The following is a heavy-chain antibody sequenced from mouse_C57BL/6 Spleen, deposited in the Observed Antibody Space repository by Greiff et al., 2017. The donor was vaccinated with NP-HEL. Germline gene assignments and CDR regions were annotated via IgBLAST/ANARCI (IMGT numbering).Heavy chain of an antibody. CDR2: IRLKSGNYAT. D-gene: IGHD4-1*01. V-gene: IGHV6-3*01. Sequence: EVKVEESGGGLVQPGGSMKLSCVASGFTFSNYWMNWVRQSPEKGLEWVAQIRLKSGNYATHYAESVKGRFTISRDDSKSSVYLQMNNLRAEDTGIYYCITGSWFAYWGQGTLDTVSA. J-gene: IGHJ3*01. CDR3: ITGSWFAY. CDR1: GFTFSNYW.